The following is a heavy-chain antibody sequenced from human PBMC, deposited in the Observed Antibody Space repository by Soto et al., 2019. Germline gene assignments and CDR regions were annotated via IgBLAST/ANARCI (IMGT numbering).Heavy chain of an antibody. CDR3: ARAAAAGTPLLRHFDY. D-gene: IGHD6-13*01. J-gene: IGHJ4*02. Sequence: SETLSLTCAVYGGSFNTYYWSWVRQPPGKGLEWIGEIDHSGRTNYNPSLKSRVTISVDTSKNQFSLKLSSVTAADTAVYYCARAAAAGTPLLRHFDYWGQGTLVTVSS. CDR2: IDHSGRT. V-gene: IGHV4-34*01. CDR1: GGSFNTYY.